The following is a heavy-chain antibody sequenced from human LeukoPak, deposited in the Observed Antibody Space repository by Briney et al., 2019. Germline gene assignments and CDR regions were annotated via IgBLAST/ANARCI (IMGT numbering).Heavy chain of an antibody. Sequence: GGSLRLSCAASGFTFSSYEMNWVRQAPGKGLEWVSYIGSSSSTIYYADSVKGRFTISRDNAKNSLYLQMNSLRAEDTAVYYCARDCEGSGASGFYMDVWGKGTTVTISS. CDR3: ARDCEGSGASGFYMDV. CDR2: IGSSSSTI. J-gene: IGHJ6*03. V-gene: IGHV3-48*03. D-gene: IGHD2-15*01. CDR1: GFTFSSYE.